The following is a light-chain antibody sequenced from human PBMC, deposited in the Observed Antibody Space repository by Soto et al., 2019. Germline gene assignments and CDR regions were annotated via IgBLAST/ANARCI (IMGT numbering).Light chain of an antibody. CDR2: GAS. V-gene: IGKV3-20*01. J-gene: IGKJ1*01. CDR1: QSVSSSY. CDR3: QQYGSSPQT. Sequence: EIVLTQSPGTLSLSPGERATLSCRASQSVSSSYLAWYQQKPGQAPRLLIYGASSMATGIPDRFSGSGSGTDFTLTISRLEPEDFAVYYWQQYGSSPQTFGQGTKVEIK.